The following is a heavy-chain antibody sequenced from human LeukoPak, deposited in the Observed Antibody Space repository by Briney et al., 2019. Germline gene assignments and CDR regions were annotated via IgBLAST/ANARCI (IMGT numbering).Heavy chain of an antibody. Sequence: PGGSLRLSCAGSGFTFSNYAMSWIRQPPGKGLEWIGEINHSGSTNYNPSLKSRVTISVDTSKNQFSLKLSSVTAADTAVYYCARHLTAVGAFDIWGHGTMVTVSS. CDR1: GFTFSNYA. CDR3: ARHLTAVGAFDI. D-gene: IGHD2-2*01. V-gene: IGHV4-34*01. CDR2: INHSGST. J-gene: IGHJ3*02.